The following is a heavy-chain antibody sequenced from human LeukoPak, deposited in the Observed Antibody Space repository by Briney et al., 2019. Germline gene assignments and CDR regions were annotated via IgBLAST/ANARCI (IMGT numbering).Heavy chain of an antibody. V-gene: IGHV3-66*01. CDR3: ARGPTGTSLLSDY. CDR2: IYGAAET. D-gene: IGHD1-1*01. CDR1: GLAVSSNY. J-gene: IGHJ4*02. Sequence: RGSLRLSCAVSGLAVSSNYMAWVRQAPGKGLEWVTVIYGAAETHYVDSVKGRFTISRDNSKNTLYLQMNSLRAEDTAVYYCARGPTGTSLLSDYWGQGTLVTVSS.